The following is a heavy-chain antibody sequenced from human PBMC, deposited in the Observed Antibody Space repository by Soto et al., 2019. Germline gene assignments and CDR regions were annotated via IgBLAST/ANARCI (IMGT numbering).Heavy chain of an antibody. Sequence: QVRLVESGGGLVQPGRSLRLSCAASGFTVSMYAMHWVRQAPGKGLEWVAVISDDGDNQYYADSVKGRCTISRDTSQNPLHFQLDRLRIEDNGLYYFATEMPYYDLWNGYSGIFESRGQGTLVTVSS. V-gene: IGHV3-30*14. CDR3: ATEMPYYDLWNGYSGIFES. CDR1: GFTVSMYA. CDR2: ISDDGDNQ. D-gene: IGHD3-3*01. J-gene: IGHJ4*02.